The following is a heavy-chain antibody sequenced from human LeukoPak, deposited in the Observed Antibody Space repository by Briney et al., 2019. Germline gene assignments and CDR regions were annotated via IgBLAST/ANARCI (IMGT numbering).Heavy chain of an antibody. CDR3: AREYSDGSGSYYYDYGMDV. Sequence: GGSLRLSCAASGFTFSSCEMNWVRQAPGKGLEWVSYISSSGSPIYYADSVKGRFTISRDNAKNSLYLQMNSLRAEDTAVYYCAREYSDGSGSYYYDYGMDVWGKGTTVIVSS. CDR2: ISSSGSPI. V-gene: IGHV3-48*03. CDR1: GFTFSSCE. J-gene: IGHJ6*04. D-gene: IGHD3-10*01.